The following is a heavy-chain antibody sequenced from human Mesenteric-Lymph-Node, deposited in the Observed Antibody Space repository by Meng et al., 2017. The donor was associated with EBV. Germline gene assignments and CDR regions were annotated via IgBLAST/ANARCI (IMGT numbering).Heavy chain of an antibody. CDR2: IYYSGRT. D-gene: IGHD1-26*01. Sequence: QVQLQESGPGLVKPSXXLSLTCXVSGGSVSSGGYYWSWIRQPPEKGLEWIANIYYSGRTDYNPSLKSRLTISVDTSKNQFSLKLSSVTAADTAVYYCARAAYSGTYGAHFDYWGQGTLGTVSS. V-gene: IGHV4-61*08. CDR3: ARAAYSGTYGAHFDY. J-gene: IGHJ4*02. CDR1: GGSVSSGGYY.